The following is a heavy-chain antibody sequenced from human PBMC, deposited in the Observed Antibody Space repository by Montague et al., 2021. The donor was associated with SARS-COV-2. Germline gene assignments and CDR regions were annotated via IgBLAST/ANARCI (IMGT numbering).Heavy chain of an antibody. D-gene: IGHD3-10*01. Sequence: IYYSGSTYYNPSLKSRVTISVDTSKNQFSLKLSSVTAADTAVYYCARSRFRWLGPAWGNWFDPWGQGTLVTVSS. V-gene: IGHV4-30-2*04. J-gene: IGHJ5*01. CDR2: IYYSGST. CDR3: ARSRFRWLGPAWGNWFDP.